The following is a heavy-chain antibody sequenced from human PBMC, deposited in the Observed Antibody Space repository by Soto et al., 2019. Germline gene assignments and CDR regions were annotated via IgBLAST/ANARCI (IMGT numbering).Heavy chain of an antibody. Sequence: QVQLVQSGAEVKKPGASVKISCKASGYSFSSYAIHWVRLAPGQSLEWMGWITGGNNTKYSQRFLGRVSITSDTSASTAYMEVISLTSEDTALYYSARGRLFNDFWGQGTLVTVSS. CDR2: ITGGNNT. D-gene: IGHD2-21*01. CDR1: GYSFSSYA. V-gene: IGHV1-3*01. J-gene: IGHJ4*02. CDR3: ARGRLFNDF.